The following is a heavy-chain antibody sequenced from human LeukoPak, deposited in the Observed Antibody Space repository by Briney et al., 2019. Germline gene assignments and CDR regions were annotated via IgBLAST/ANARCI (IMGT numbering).Heavy chain of an antibody. V-gene: IGHV3-23*01. CDR2: ISGSCGNT. CDR1: GFTFSSYA. Sequence: PGRSLRLLCAASGFTFSSYAMSWVRQPSRKGLEWVSAISGSCGNTYCTDSVKGRFTIPRDNSKNTLYLQMNSLIAEDTAVYYCAKLLWFRRNFDYWGQGTLVTVSS. J-gene: IGHJ4*02. D-gene: IGHD3-10*01. CDR3: AKLLWFRRNFDY.